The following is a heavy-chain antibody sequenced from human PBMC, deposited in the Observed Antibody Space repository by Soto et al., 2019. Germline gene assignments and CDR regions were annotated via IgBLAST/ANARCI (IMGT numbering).Heavy chain of an antibody. Sequence: QLQLQESGPGLVKPSETLSLTCTVSGGSISSSSYSWGWIRQPPGKGLEWIGCIYYSGSTYYNPSLKRRVTISVDTPKNQFSLKLSSVTAADTAVYYCASHNRNRYYYGMDVWGQGTTVTVSS. CDR3: ASHNRNRYYYGMDV. V-gene: IGHV4-39*01. J-gene: IGHJ6*02. CDR2: IYYSGST. CDR1: GGSISSSSYS.